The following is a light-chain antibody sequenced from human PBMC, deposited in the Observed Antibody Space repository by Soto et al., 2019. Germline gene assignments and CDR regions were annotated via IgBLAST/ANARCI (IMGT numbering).Light chain of an antibody. CDR2: RAS. CDR1: QSISSN. V-gene: IGKV3-15*01. J-gene: IGKJ3*01. Sequence: DIAMTQSPATLSVSPGQRATLSCRASQSISSNLAWYQQKPGQAPRLLIFRASTRAAGIPGRFSGSGSGTEFTLTISSLQSGDAAVYYCQQYNNWPPVFSFGPGTNVDIK. CDR3: QQYNNWPPVFS.